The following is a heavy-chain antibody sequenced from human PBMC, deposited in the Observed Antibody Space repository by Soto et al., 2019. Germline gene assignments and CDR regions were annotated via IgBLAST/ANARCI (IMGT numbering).Heavy chain of an antibody. CDR1: GGSISSSSDY. D-gene: IGHD6-25*01. Sequence: SETLSRTCTVSGGSISSSSDYWGWIRQPPGKGLQWLGSSYCGGCTYYNPSTRRRVTISVATSKNQFSLKLSYGTAAATAVYYCARRVPQRLSPYHWFDPWGPGTLVTVSS. J-gene: IGHJ5*02. V-gene: IGHV4-39*01. CDR2: SYCGGCT. CDR3: ARRVPQRLSPYHWFDP.